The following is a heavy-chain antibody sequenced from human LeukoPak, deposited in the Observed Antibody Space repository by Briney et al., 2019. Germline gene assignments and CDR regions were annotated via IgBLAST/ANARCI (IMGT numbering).Heavy chain of an antibody. CDR1: GGSISSSSYY. J-gene: IGHJ4*02. CDR3: ARDGGSSGWYY. V-gene: IGHV4-39*07. D-gene: IGHD6-19*01. CDR2: IYYSGST. Sequence: SETLSLTCTVSGGSISSSSYYWGWIRQPPGKGLEWIGSIYYSGSTYYNPSLKSRVTISVDTSKNQFSLKLSSVTAADTAVYYCARDGGSSGWYYWGQGTLDTVSS.